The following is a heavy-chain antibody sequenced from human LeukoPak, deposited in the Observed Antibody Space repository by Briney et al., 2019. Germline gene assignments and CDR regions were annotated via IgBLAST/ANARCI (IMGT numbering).Heavy chain of an antibody. D-gene: IGHD3-9*01. CDR2: TNEDGSEK. Sequence: PGGSLRLSCGASGFTFSSYWMSWVPRAPGKGLEWVANTNEDGSEKYYVDSVKGRFTISRDNAKNSLYLQMNSLRAEDTAVYYCARKAYYDILSGSEGYDYWGQGTLVTVSS. V-gene: IGHV3-7*01. J-gene: IGHJ4*02. CDR3: ARKAYYDILSGSEGYDY. CDR1: GFTFSSYW.